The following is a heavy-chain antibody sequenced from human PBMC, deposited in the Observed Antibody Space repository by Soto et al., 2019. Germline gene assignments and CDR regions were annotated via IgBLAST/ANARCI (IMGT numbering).Heavy chain of an antibody. J-gene: IGHJ5*02. V-gene: IGHV3-21*01. CDR2: ISSNSAYI. CDR1: GFTFRSFT. Sequence: GGSLRLSCAASGFTFRSFTMNWVRQAPGKGLEWVSTISSNSAYIYYADALRGRFTISRDNAKNSLHLQMNSLRAEDTAVYYCTRDASRDSSARGWFDPWGPGTLVTVSS. CDR3: TRDASRDSSARGWFDP. D-gene: IGHD6-13*01.